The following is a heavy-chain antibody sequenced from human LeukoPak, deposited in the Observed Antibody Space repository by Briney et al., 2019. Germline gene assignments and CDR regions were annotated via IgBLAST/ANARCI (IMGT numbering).Heavy chain of an antibody. Sequence: GSLRLSWAGSGFTFSSYWISWVRQAPGKGLEWVANIKQDGSEKYYVDSVKGRFTISRDNAKNSLYLQMNSLRAEDTAVYYCARSGSETVGAFDIWGQGTMVTVSS. CDR1: GFTFSSYW. V-gene: IGHV3-7*01. CDR2: IKQDGSEK. J-gene: IGHJ3*02. D-gene: IGHD1-14*01. CDR3: ARSGSETVGAFDI.